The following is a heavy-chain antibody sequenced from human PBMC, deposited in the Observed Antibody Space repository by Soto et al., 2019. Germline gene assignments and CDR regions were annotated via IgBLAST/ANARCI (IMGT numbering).Heavy chain of an antibody. V-gene: IGHV4-59*08. D-gene: IGHD3-22*01. CDR3: ARHSTGYYYSWFDP. J-gene: IGHJ5*02. CDR1: GGSMNNFY. Sequence: SETLSLTCTVSGGSMNNFYWSWIRQPPGKGLEWIGYVSYSDSSNYNPSLKSRVTISVDTSKNQFSLKLSSVTAADTAVYYCARHSTGYYYSWFDPWGQGTLVTVSS. CDR2: VSYSDSS.